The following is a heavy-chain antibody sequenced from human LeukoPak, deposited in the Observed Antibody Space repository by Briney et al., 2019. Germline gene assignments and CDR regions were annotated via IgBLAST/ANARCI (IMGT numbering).Heavy chain of an antibody. D-gene: IGHD2-21*02. CDR1: GGSISSSSYY. CDR2: IYYSGST. Sequence: SETLSLTCTVSGGSISSSSYYWGWIRQPPGKGLEWIGSIYYSGSTYYNPSLKSRVTISVDTSKNQFSLKLSSVTAADTAVYYCARATIVAYCGGDCYWEDDYWGQGTLVTVSS. J-gene: IGHJ4*02. CDR3: ARATIVAYCGGDCYWEDDY. V-gene: IGHV4-39*01.